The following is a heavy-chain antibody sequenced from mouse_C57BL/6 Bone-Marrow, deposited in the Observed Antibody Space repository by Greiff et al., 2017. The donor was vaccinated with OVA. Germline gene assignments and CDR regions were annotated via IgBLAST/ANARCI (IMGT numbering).Heavy chain of an antibody. D-gene: IGHD2-5*01. CDR2: IDPSDSYT. V-gene: IGHV1-69*01. CDR1: GYTFTSYW. Sequence: QVQLQQPGAELVMPGASVKLSCKASGYTFTSYWMHWVKQRPGQGLEWIGEIDPSDSYTNYNQKFKGKSTLTVDKSSSTAYMQLSSLTSEDSAVYDCAREGYYSNFYFEYWGQGTTLTVSS. CDR3: AREGYYSNFYFEY. J-gene: IGHJ2*01.